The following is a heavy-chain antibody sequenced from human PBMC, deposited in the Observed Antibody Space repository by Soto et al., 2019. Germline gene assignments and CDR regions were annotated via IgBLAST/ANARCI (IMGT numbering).Heavy chain of an antibody. CDR1: GGTFGSYT. CDR2: IIPILGIA. Sequence: SVKVSCKASGGTFGSYTISWVRQAPGQGLEWMGRIIPILGIANYAQKFQGRVTITADKSTSTAYMELSSLRSEDTAVYYCARDFYGSTLGDYYGMDVWGQGTTVTVSS. J-gene: IGHJ6*02. CDR3: ARDFYGSTLGDYYGMDV. D-gene: IGHD3-10*01. V-gene: IGHV1-69*04.